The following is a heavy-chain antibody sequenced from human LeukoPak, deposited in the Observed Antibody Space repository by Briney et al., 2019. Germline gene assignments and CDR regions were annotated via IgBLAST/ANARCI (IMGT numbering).Heavy chain of an antibody. D-gene: IGHD3-10*01. V-gene: IGHV4-61*01. CDR3: ARDLGSNRDLPFDY. CDR1: GGSVSSGRYY. CDR2: IYHSGST. J-gene: IGHJ4*02. Sequence: TSETLSLTCTVSGGSVSSGRYYWSWIRQPPGKGLEWIGYIYHSGSTYYNPSLKSRVTISVDTSKNQFSLKLSSVTAADTAVYYCARDLGSNRDLPFDYWGQGTLVTVPS.